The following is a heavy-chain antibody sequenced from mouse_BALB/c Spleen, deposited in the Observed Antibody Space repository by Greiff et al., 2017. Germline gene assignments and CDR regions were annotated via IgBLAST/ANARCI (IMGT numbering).Heavy chain of an antibody. CDR2: IDPETGGT. Sequence: QVQLQQSGAELVRPGASVTLSCKASGYTFTDYEMHWVKQTPVHGLEWIGAIDPETGGTAYNQKFKGKATLTADKSSSTAYMELRSLTSEDSAVYYCTREYYGSSPYFDYWGQGTTLTVSS. D-gene: IGHD1-1*01. CDR1: GYTFTDYE. J-gene: IGHJ2*01. CDR3: TREYYGSSPYFDY. V-gene: IGHV1-15*01.